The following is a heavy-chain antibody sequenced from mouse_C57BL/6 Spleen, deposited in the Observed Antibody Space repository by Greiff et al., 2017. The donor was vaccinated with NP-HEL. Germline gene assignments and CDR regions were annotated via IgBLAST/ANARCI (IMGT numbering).Heavy chain of an antibody. Sequence: QVQLKQPGAELVKPGASVKVSCKASGYTFTSYWMHWVKQRPGQGLEWIGRIHPGDSDTNYNQKFKGKATLTVDTSSSTAYMQLSSLTSEDSAVYYCAIGGTQATMAYWGQGTLVTVSA. CDR2: IHPGDSDT. D-gene: IGHD3-2*02. V-gene: IGHV1-74*01. CDR3: AIGGTQATMAY. J-gene: IGHJ3*01. CDR1: GYTFTSYW.